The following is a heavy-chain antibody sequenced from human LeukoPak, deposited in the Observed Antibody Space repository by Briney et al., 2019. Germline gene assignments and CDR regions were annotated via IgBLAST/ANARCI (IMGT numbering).Heavy chain of an antibody. D-gene: IGHD3-16*02. CDR1: GFTFSSYA. CDR2: ISGSGGST. CDR3: AKDQPAGGVIVVPYFDY. Sequence: AGGSLRLSCAASGFTFSSYAMSWVRQAPGKVLEWVSAISGSGGSTYYADSVKGRFTISRDNSKNTLYLQMNSLRAEDTAVYYCAKDQPAGGVIVVPYFDYWGQGTLVTVSS. V-gene: IGHV3-23*01. J-gene: IGHJ4*02.